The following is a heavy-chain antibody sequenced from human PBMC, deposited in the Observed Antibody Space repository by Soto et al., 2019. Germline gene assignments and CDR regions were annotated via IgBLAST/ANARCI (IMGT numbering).Heavy chain of an antibody. CDR1: GGSISSYY. CDR2: IYYSGST. J-gene: IGHJ4*02. V-gene: IGHV4-59*01. D-gene: IGHD4-17*01. CDR3: ARLDGDEFFDY. Sequence: ETLTLTCTVSGGSISSYYWSWIRQPPGKGLEWIGYIYYSGSTNYNPSLKSRVTISVDTSKNQFSLKLSSVTAADTAVYYCARLDGDEFFDYWGQGTLVTVSS.